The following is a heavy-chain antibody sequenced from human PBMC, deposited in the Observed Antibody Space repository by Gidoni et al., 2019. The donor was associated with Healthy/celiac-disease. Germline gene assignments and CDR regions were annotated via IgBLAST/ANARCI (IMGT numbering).Heavy chain of an antibody. CDR1: GFTFSSYA. Sequence: EVQLLESGGGLVQPGGSLRLSCAASGFTFSSYAMSWVRQAPGKGLEWVSAISGSGGSTYYADSVKGRFTISRDNSKNTLYLQMNSLRAEDTAVYYCAQSTIFGVDYYYYYMDVWGKGTTVTVSS. J-gene: IGHJ6*03. V-gene: IGHV3-23*01. D-gene: IGHD3-3*01. CDR2: ISGSGGST. CDR3: AQSTIFGVDYYYYYMDV.